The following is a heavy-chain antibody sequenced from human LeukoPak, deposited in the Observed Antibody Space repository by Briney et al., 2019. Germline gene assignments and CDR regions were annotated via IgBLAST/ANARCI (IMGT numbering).Heavy chain of an antibody. J-gene: IGHJ6*03. CDR1: GGSISSYY. CDR2: IYYSGST. D-gene: IGHD2/OR15-2a*01. V-gene: IGHV4-59*12. CDR3: AKEVEVISIPYYYYYMDV. Sequence: PSETLSLTCTVSGGSISSYYWSWIRQPPGKGLEWIGYIYYSGSTNYNPSLKSRVTISVDTSKNQFSLKLSSVTAADTAVYYCAKEVEVISIPYYYYYMDVWGKGTTVTVSS.